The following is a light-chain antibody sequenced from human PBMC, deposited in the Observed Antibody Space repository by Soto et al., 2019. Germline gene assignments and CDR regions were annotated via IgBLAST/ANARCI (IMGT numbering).Light chain of an antibody. CDR1: KSDIGVYAF. CDR3: KSYAGSNTYV. CDR2: EVV. Sequence: QSVLTQPPSASGSPGQSVTISSTGTKSDIGVYAFVSWYQHHPGKAPRLIIYEVVQRPSGVPDRFSGSKSGNTASLTVSGLQAADEADYFCKSYAGSNTYVFGSGTKVTVL. V-gene: IGLV2-8*01. J-gene: IGLJ1*01.